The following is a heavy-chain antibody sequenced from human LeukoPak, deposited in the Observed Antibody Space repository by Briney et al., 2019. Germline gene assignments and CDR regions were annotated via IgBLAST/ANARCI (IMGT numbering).Heavy chain of an antibody. D-gene: IGHD5-18*01. V-gene: IGHV3-7*01. CDR2: IKQDGSEK. CDR3: ARDYHPWIQLWVNGY. CDR1: GFTFSSYW. Sequence: GGSLRLSCAASGFTFSSYWMNWVRQAPGKGLEWVANIKQDGSEKYYVDSVKGRFTISRDNAKNSLYLQMNSLRAEDTAVYYCARDYHPWIQLWVNGYWGQGTLVTVSS. J-gene: IGHJ4*02.